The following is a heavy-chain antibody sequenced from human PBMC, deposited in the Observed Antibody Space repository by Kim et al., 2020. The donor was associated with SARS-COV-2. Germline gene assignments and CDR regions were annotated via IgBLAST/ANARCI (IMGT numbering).Heavy chain of an antibody. V-gene: IGHV3-9*01. CDR3: AKDQKAVAGGYFDY. J-gene: IGHJ4*02. Sequence: ADAVKGRFTSSRDNAKNSLYLQMNSLRAEDTALYYCAKDQKAVAGGYFDYWGQGTLVTVSS. D-gene: IGHD6-19*01.